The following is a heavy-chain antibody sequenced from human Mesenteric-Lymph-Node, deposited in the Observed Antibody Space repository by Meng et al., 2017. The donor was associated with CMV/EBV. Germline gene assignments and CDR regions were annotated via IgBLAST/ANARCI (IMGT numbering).Heavy chain of an antibody. Sequence: GESLKISCAASGFTFSSYAMSWVRQAPGKGLEWVSAISVKGDSTYYAGSVKGRFTISRDNAKNTLYLQMISLRAEDTAVYYCASPLYDFWSGFNDAFDIWGRGTMVTVSS. J-gene: IGHJ3*02. V-gene: IGHV3-23*01. CDR3: ASPLYDFWSGFNDAFDI. CDR1: GFTFSSYA. CDR2: ISVKGDST. D-gene: IGHD3-3*01.